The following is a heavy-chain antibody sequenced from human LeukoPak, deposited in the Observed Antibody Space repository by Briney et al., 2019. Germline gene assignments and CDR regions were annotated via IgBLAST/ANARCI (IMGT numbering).Heavy chain of an antibody. Sequence: QPGGSLRLSCAASGFTFSSYAMHWVRQAPGKGLEWVAVISYDGSNKYYADSVKGRFTISRDNSKNTLYLQMNSLRAEDTAVYYCARGTPVGAITPIDYWGQGTLVTVSS. CDR2: ISYDGSNK. CDR1: GFTFSSYA. V-gene: IGHV3-30-3*01. J-gene: IGHJ4*02. D-gene: IGHD1-26*01. CDR3: ARGTPVGAITPIDY.